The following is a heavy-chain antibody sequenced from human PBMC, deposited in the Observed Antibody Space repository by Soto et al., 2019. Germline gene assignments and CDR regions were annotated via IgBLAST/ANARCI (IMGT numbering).Heavy chain of an antibody. V-gene: IGHV1-46*03. CDR1: GYTFTSYY. CDR3: ARDQRDSYDSDYFDY. J-gene: IGHJ4*02. CDR2: INPSGGST. Sequence: QVQLVQSGAEVKKPGASVKVSCKASGYTFTSYYMHWVRQAPGQGPEWMGIINPSGGSTSYAQKFQGRVTMTRDTSTSTVYMELSSLRSEDTAVYYCARDQRDSYDSDYFDYWGQGTLVTVSS. D-gene: IGHD5-12*01.